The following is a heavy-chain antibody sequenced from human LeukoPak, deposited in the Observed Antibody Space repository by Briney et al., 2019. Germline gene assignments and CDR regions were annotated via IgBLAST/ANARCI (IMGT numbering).Heavy chain of an antibody. Sequence: GGSLRLSCAASGFTFSSYSMNWVRQAPGKGLEWVSSISSSSSYIYYADSVKGRFTISRDNAKNSLYLQMNSLRAEDTAVYYCAREGKKGDTGEFDYWGQGTLVTVSS. CDR3: AREGKKGDTGEFDY. CDR2: ISSSSSYI. V-gene: IGHV3-21*01. D-gene: IGHD5-18*01. CDR1: GFTFSSYS. J-gene: IGHJ4*02.